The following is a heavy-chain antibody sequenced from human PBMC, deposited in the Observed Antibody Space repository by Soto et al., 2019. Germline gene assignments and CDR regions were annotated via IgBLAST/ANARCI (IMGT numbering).Heavy chain of an antibody. CDR3: AKDPHYGDGWYFDL. Sequence: QVQLVESGGGVVQPGRSLRLSCAASGFTFSSYGMHWVRQAPGKGLEWVAVISYDGSNKYYADSVKGRFTISRDNSKNTLYLQMNSLRAEDTAVYYCAKDPHYGDGWYFDLWGSGTLVTVSS. D-gene: IGHD4-17*01. V-gene: IGHV3-30*18. CDR1: GFTFSSYG. CDR2: ISYDGSNK. J-gene: IGHJ2*01.